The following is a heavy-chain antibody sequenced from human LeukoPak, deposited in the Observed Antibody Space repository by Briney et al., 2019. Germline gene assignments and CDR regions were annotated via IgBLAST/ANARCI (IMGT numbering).Heavy chain of an antibody. CDR2: ISSSSSYI. CDR3: ARDRSGMIVVVHSDY. V-gene: IGHV3-21*01. Sequence: GGSLRLSCAASGFTFSSYSMNWVRQAPGKGLEWVSSISSSSSYIYYADSVKGRFTISRDNAKNSLYLQMNSLRAEDTAVYYCARDRSGMIVVVHSDYWGQGTLVTVSS. CDR1: GFTFSSYS. D-gene: IGHD3-22*01. J-gene: IGHJ4*02.